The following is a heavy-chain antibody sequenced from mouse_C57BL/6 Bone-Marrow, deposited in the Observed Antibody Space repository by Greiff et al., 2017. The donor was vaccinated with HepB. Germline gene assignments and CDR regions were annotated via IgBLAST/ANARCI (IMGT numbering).Heavy chain of an antibody. Sequence: QVQLQQPGAELVRPGSSVKLSCKASGYTFTSYWMHWVKQRPIQGLEWIGNIDPSDSETHYNQKFKDKATLTVDKSSSTAYMQLSSLTSEDSAVYYFARVYYYGSSYLDHWGQGTTLTVSS. CDR2: IDPSDSET. D-gene: IGHD1-1*01. CDR1: GYTFTSYW. CDR3: ARVYYYGSSYLDH. V-gene: IGHV1-52*01. J-gene: IGHJ2*01.